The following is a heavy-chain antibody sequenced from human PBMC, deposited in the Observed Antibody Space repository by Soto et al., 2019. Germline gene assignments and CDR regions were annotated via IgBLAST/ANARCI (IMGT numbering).Heavy chain of an antibody. Sequence: QVQLVQSGAEVKKPGASVKVSCKASGYTFTSYGISWVRQAPGQGLEWMGWISAYNGNTNYAQKFQGRVTMTTDTATITGYMELRSLRSDDTAVYYCARSLPGAERYCFSYMDVWGKGTTVTVSS. CDR2: ISAYNGNT. V-gene: IGHV1-18*01. CDR3: ARSLPGAERYCFSYMDV. CDR1: GYTFTSYG. D-gene: IGHD6-25*01. J-gene: IGHJ6*03.